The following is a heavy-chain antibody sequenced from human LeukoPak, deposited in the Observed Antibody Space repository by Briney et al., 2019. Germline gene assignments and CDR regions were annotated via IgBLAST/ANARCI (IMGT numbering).Heavy chain of an antibody. V-gene: IGHV4-59*12. CDR2: IYFSGST. CDR3: ARGGIAVAGAKPRRYYFDY. Sequence: SETLSLTCAVSGGSISSYYWSWIRQPPGKGLEWIGYIYFSGSTNYNPSLKSRVTMSVDTSENQFSLRLTSVTAADTAVYYCARGGIAVAGAKPRRYYFDYWGQGILVTVSS. J-gene: IGHJ4*02. D-gene: IGHD6-19*01. CDR1: GGSISSYY.